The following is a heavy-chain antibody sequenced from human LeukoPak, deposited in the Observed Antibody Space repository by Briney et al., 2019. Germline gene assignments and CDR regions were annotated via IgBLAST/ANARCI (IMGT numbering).Heavy chain of an antibody. J-gene: IGHJ4*02. CDR2: INWNGGST. D-gene: IGHD3-3*01. Sequence: PGGSLRLSSAASGFNFDDYAMAWVRQAPGKGLEWVSSINWNGGSTGYAESVKGRFTISRDNAKNSLYLQMNSLRAEDTAVYYCARDLHYDFWSADYWGQGTLVTVSS. CDR1: GFNFDDYA. CDR3: ARDLHYDFWSADY. V-gene: IGHV3-20*04.